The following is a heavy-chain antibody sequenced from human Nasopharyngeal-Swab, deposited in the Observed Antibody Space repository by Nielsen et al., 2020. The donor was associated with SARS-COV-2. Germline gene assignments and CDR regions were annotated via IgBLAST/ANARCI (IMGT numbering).Heavy chain of an antibody. CDR1: GYTFNNYY. Sequence: ASVKGSCKASGYTFNNYYIHWVRQAPGQGLEWRGMINPGSGGTTYAQKFQGRVTMTRDTSTSTVFMDLSSLRSEDTAVYYCARRGRCSGSSCDMDVWGQGTTVTVSS. CDR3: ARRGRCSGSSCDMDV. V-gene: IGHV1-46*02. J-gene: IGHJ6*02. CDR2: INPGSGGT. D-gene: IGHD2-2*01.